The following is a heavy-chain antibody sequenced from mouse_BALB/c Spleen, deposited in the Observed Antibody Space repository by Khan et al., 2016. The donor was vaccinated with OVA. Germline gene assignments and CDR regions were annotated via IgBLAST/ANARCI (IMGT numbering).Heavy chain of an antibody. J-gene: IGHJ3*01. V-gene: IGHV1S136*01. CDR3: AREASSWDFSFPY. CDR2: INPYNAGT. Sequence: VQLQQSGPELVEPGASVKMSCKASGYTLTNYVMHWVKQKPGQGLEWIGYINPYNAGTRYNEKFKGKATLTSDISSTTAYMELSSLTSEDSAVYYCAREASSWDFSFPYWGQGTLVTVSA. CDR1: GYTLTNYV. D-gene: IGHD4-1*01.